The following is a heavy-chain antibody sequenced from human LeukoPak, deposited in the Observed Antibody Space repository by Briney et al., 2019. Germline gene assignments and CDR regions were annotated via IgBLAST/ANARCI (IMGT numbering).Heavy chain of an antibody. Sequence: PSETLSLTCAVYGGSFSGYYWTWIRQPPGKGLEWIGEIDHSGSTNYNPSLKSRVTISLDTSQNQFSLKLTSVTAADTAIYYCARVGDGNFDYWGQGTLVTVSS. CDR1: GGSFSGYY. J-gene: IGHJ4*02. D-gene: IGHD3-16*01. V-gene: IGHV4-34*01. CDR2: IDHSGST. CDR3: ARVGDGNFDY.